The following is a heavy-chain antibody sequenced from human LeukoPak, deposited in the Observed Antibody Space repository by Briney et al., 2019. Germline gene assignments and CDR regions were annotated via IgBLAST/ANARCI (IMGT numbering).Heavy chain of an antibody. J-gene: IGHJ4*02. V-gene: IGHV3-21*01. CDR3: ASWTKSGYYSFDY. CDR2: ISSSSSYI. CDR1: GFTFSSYS. Sequence: GGSLRLSCAASGFTFSSYSMNWVRQAPGKGLEWVSSISSSSSYIYYADSVKGRFTISRDNAKNSLYLQMNSLRAEDTAVYYCASWTKSGYYSFDYWGQGTLVTVSS. D-gene: IGHD3-3*01.